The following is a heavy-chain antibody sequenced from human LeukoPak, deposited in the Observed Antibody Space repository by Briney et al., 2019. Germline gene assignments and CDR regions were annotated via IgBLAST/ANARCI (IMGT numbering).Heavy chain of an antibody. CDR1: GGSINGYF. CDR2: ILTNGNT. D-gene: IGHD3-22*01. Sequence: PSETLSLTCTVSGGSINGYFWSWMRQPAGKGLEWIGRILTNGNTDYNPSLNSRVTISVDTSKNQFSLKLSSVTAADTAVYYCARVRSFGKYYYDRRARALFDYWGQGTLVTVSS. J-gene: IGHJ4*02. V-gene: IGHV4-4*07. CDR3: ARVRSFGKYYYDRRARALFDY.